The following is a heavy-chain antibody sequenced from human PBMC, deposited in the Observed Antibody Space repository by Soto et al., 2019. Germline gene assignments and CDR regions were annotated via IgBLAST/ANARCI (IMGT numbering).Heavy chain of an antibody. Sequence: EVQLLESGGGLVQPGGSLILSCAASGFTFRSYAMSWVRQAPGKGLEWVSGISDSGSSTYYADSVKGRFTISRDNSKNTLYLQMNSLRAEDTAVYYCAKDPSGMDVWGQGTTVTVSS. CDR1: GFTFRSYA. CDR3: AKDPSGMDV. J-gene: IGHJ6*02. CDR2: ISDSGSST. V-gene: IGHV3-23*01.